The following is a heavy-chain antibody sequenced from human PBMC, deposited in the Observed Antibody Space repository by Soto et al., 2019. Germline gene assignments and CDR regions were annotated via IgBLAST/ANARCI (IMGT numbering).Heavy chain of an antibody. CDR1: GFSLITSGVG. J-gene: IGHJ4*02. CDR3: AHTMAPRIFDS. CDR2: IYWDDDT. V-gene: IGHV2-5*02. Sequence: QITLKEAGPTLVKPTQTLTLTCSFSGFSLITSGVGVGWIRQPPGKALEWLALIYWDDDTGYSTSLRNRLTGTXXTSRNQVVLTMTNMDPADTATYYCAHTMAPRIFDSWGQGTLVTVSS.